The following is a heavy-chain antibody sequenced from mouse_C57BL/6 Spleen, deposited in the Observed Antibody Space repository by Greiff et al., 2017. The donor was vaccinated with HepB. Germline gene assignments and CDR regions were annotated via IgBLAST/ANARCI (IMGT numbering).Heavy chain of an antibody. Sequence: QVQLQQSGPELVKPGASVKISCKASGYSFTSYYIHWVKQRPGQGLEWIGWIYPGSGNTKYNEKFKGKATLTADTSSSTAYMQLSSLTSEDSAVYYCARWGYDYDNYYAMDYWGQGTSVTVSS. CDR3: ARWGYDYDNYYAMDY. CDR1: GYSFTSYY. CDR2: IYPGSGNT. D-gene: IGHD2-4*01. V-gene: IGHV1-66*01. J-gene: IGHJ4*01.